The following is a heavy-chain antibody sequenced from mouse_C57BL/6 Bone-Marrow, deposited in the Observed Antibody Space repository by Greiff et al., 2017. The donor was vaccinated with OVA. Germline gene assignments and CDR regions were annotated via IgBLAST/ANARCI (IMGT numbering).Heavy chain of an antibody. Sequence: HVQLQPSWAEVVRPGASVKLSCNASGYTFTDHYINWVKQRPGQGLEWIARIYPGSGNTYYNEKFKGKATLTAEKSSNTAYMQLSSLTSEDTAVYFCARDDGYFVEYWGQGTTLTVSS. CDR3: ARDDGYFVEY. D-gene: IGHD2-3*01. CDR1: GYTFTDHY. CDR2: IYPGSGNT. J-gene: IGHJ2*01. V-gene: IGHV1-76*01.